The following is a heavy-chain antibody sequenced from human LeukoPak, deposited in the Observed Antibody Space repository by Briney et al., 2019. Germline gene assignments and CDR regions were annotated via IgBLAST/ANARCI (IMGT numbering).Heavy chain of an antibody. D-gene: IGHD5-12*01. V-gene: IGHV4-34*01. CDR2: INHSGST. J-gene: IGHJ4*02. CDR1: GGSFSGYY. CDR3: ARDGYNFGRPYYFDY. Sequence: SETLSLTCAVYGGSFSGYYWSWIRQPPGKGLEWIGEINHSGSTNYNPSLKSRVTISVDTPKNQFSLKLSSVTAADTAVYYCARDGYNFGRPYYFDYWGQGTLVTVSS.